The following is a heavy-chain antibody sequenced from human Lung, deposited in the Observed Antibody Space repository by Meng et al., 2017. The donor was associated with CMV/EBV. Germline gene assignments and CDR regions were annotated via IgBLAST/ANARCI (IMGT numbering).Heavy chain of an antibody. D-gene: IGHD6-19*01. V-gene: IGHV4-4*02. CDR1: GGSISSSNW. CDR2: IYHSGST. CDR3: ASFPPPGKQWLVTDY. J-gene: IGHJ4*02. Sequence: QVPLKESGPGPVKPSGTLSLTCAGSGGSISSSNWWSWVRQPPGKGLEWIGEIYHSGSTNYNPSLKSRVTISVGKSKNQFSLKLSSVTAADTAVYYCASFPPPGKQWLVTDYWGQGTLVTASS.